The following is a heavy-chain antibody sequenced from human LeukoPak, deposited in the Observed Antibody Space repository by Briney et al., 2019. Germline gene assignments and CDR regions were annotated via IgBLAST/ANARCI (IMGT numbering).Heavy chain of an antibody. D-gene: IGHD5-12*01. Sequence: SETLSLTCTVSGGSISSYYWSWIRQPPGKGLEWIGYIYYSGSTNYNPSLKSRVTISVDTSKHQFSLKLSSVTAADTAVYYCARDRGPSGYDYFDYWGQGTLVTVSP. CDR2: IYYSGST. CDR3: ARDRGPSGYDYFDY. V-gene: IGHV4-59*01. CDR1: GGSISSYY. J-gene: IGHJ4*02.